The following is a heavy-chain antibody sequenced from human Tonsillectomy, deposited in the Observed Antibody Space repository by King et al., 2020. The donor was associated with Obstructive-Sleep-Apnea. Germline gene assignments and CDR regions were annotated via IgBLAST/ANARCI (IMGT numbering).Heavy chain of an antibody. D-gene: IGHD6-19*01. J-gene: IGHJ2*01. V-gene: IGHV3-7*01. CDR1: GFNFSSYW. Sequence: VQLVESGGGLVRPGGSLSLSCAASGFNFSSYWMSWVRQAPGKGLEWVATIKEDGSEKFFVASVKGRFTISRDNAKKSLYLQMNTLRAEDTAVYYCARDSSGWGGYFDLWGRGTLVTVSS. CDR3: ARDSSGWGGYFDL. CDR2: IKEDGSEK.